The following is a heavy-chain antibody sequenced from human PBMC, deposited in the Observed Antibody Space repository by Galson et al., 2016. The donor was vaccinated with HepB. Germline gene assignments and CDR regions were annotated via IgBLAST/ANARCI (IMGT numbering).Heavy chain of an antibody. D-gene: IGHD2-21*02. J-gene: IGHJ3*01. V-gene: IGHV4-59*03. CDR3: ATTYCGGDCYHVYAFDF. CDR2: THYSGST. CDR1: GDSISKYY. Sequence: SETLSLTCTVSGDSISKYYCSWIRQPPGKALERIGYTHYSGSTDYNSSLKSRITMSVDTSKNQFSLKLSSVTAADTALYYCATTYCGGDCYHVYAFDFWGQGTMVTVSS.